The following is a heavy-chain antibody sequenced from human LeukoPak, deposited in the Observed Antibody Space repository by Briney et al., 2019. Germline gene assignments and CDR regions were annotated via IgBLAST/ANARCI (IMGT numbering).Heavy chain of an antibody. J-gene: IGHJ4*02. V-gene: IGHV3-7*05. CDR2: IKQDGSEK. Sequence: GGSPRLSCSASGFIFSNYWVTWVRQAPGKGLEWVANIKQDGSEKYYVDSVKGRFTISRDNAKKLLSLQMNSLRGDDTAVYYCARGWQGMWLFDQWGQGTLVTVAS. CDR1: GFIFSNYW. D-gene: IGHD3-22*01. CDR3: ARGWQGMWLFDQ.